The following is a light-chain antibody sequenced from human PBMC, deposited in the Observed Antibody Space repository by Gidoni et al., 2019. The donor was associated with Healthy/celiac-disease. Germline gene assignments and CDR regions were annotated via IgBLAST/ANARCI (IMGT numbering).Light chain of an antibody. CDR3: QAWDSSTEV. CDR2: QDS. V-gene: IGLV3-1*01. CDR1: KLGDKY. Sequence: SYELTQPPSVSVSPGQTASITCSGDKLGDKYACWYQQTPGQSPVLVIYQDSKRPSGIPERFSGSNSGNTATLTISGTHAMDEADYYCQAWDSSTEVFGTGTKVTVL. J-gene: IGLJ1*01.